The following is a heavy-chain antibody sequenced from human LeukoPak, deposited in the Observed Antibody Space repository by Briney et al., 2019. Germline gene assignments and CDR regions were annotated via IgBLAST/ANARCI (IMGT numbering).Heavy chain of an antibody. D-gene: IGHD3-16*02. CDR1: GGSISIYY. J-gene: IGHJ5*02. Sequence: SETLSLTCTVSGGSISIYYWSWIRQPPGKGLEWIGYIYDSGSTDYNPSLKSRVTISVDTSKNQFSLKLSSVTAADTAVYYCARGLYRGFDPWGQGTLVTVSS. CDR2: IYDSGST. V-gene: IGHV4-59*01. CDR3: ARGLYRGFDP.